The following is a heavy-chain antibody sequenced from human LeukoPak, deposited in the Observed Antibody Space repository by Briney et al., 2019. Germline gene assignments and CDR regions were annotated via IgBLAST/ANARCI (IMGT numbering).Heavy chain of an antibody. V-gene: IGHV3-74*01. J-gene: IGHJ4*02. CDR2: INTDGSDT. CDR3: ARGGWYGYYFDS. D-gene: IGHD6-19*01. Sequence: GGSLRLSCAASGFTFSTYWMHWVRQAPGKGLVWVSRINTDGSDTSYADSVKGRFTISRDNAKNTLYLQVNSLTAEDTAVYYCARGGWYGYYFDSWGRGTLATVSS. CDR1: GFTFSTYW.